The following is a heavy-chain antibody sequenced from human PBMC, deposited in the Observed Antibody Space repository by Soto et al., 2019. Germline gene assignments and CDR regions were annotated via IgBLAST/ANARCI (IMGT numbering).Heavy chain of an antibody. CDR3: ARGQYSYDSSGPPFDY. CDR1: GGSISSGDYY. Sequence: QVQLQESGPGLVKPSQTLSLACTVSGGSISSGDYYWSWIRQPPGRGLEYIGYIFYRGNTYYNPSLKSRVTISIDTSKNQFSLRLSSVTAADTAVYYCARGQYSYDSSGPPFDYWGQGTLVTVSS. CDR2: IFYRGNT. D-gene: IGHD3-22*01. V-gene: IGHV4-30-4*01. J-gene: IGHJ4*02.